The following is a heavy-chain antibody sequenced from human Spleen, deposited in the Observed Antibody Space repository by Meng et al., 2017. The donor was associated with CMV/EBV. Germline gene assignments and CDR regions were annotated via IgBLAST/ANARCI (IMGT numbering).Heavy chain of an antibody. D-gene: IGHD3-16*01. Sequence: GGSLRLSCAASGFTFSYYGMHWVRQAPGKGLEWVSVICSGDSTDYADSVKGRFTISRDSSMNTLYLQMNSLRAEDTAIYYCVVGYDSRKVAYWGRGTLVTVSS. CDR2: ICSGDST. CDR3: VVGYDSRKVAY. CDR1: GFTFSYYG. V-gene: IGHV3-NL1*01. J-gene: IGHJ4*02.